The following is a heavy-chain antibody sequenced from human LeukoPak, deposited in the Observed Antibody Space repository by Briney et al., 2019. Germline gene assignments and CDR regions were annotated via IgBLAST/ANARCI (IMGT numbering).Heavy chain of an antibody. J-gene: IGHJ6*03. CDR1: GFTFTSYE. Sequence: GGSLRLSCAASGFTFTSYEMNWVRQAPGKGLEWVSYISSSGSTIYYADSVKGRFTISRDNAKSSLYLQMNSLRAEDTAVYYCARTHLWFGELSDYYMDVWGKGTTVTVSS. CDR2: ISSSGSTI. D-gene: IGHD3-10*01. CDR3: ARTHLWFGELSDYYMDV. V-gene: IGHV3-48*03.